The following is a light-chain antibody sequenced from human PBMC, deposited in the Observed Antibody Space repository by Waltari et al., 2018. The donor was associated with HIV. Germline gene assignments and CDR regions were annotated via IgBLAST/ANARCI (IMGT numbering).Light chain of an antibody. CDR1: SSDIGGYNY. CDR2: EVT. J-gene: IGLJ2*01. Sequence: QSALTQPPSASGSPGQSVTMSCTGTSSDIGGYNYVSWYQQHPGTAPKLIMTEVTKRPAGVPDLFSGSKSDNTASLTVSGLQAEDETHYYCSSYAPTNKFYVLFGGGTTLTVL. V-gene: IGLV2-8*01. CDR3: SSYAPTNKFYVL.